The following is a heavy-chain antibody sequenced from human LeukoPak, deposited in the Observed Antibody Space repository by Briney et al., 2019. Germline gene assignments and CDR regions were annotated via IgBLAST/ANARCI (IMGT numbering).Heavy chain of an antibody. V-gene: IGHV3-7*01. Sequence: GGSLRLSCAASGFTFNRDWTAWVRQAPGKGLEWVANIKEDGSEKNYVDSVKGRFTISRDNAVNSVYLQMNSLRAEDTAVYYCARDRVPAAITQYYFDYWGQGTLVTVSS. CDR2: IKEDGSEK. CDR1: GFTFNRDW. D-gene: IGHD5-18*01. J-gene: IGHJ4*02. CDR3: ARDRVPAAITQYYFDY.